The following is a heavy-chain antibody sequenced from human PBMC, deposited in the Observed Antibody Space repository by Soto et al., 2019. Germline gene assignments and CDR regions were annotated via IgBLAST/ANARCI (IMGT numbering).Heavy chain of an antibody. CDR3: AKAPIGGSWPLDY. D-gene: IGHD2-15*01. Sequence: EVQLVESGGGLVQPGRSLRLSCAASGFTFDDYAMHWVRQAPGKGLELVSGISWNRGSIGYADSVKGRFTISRDNAKNSLYLQMNSLRAEDTALYYCAKAPIGGSWPLDYWGQGTLVTVSS. J-gene: IGHJ4*02. V-gene: IGHV3-9*01. CDR2: ISWNRGSI. CDR1: GFTFDDYA.